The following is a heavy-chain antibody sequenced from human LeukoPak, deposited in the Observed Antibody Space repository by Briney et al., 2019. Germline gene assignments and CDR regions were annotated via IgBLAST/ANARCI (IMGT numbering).Heavy chain of an antibody. V-gene: IGHV4-59*01. J-gene: IGHJ6*02. CDR2: IHYSGST. CDR3: ARVSGATITTYYGMDV. Sequence: SETLSLTCTVSGGSISSYYWSWIRQPPGKGLEWIGNIHYSGSTNYNPSLKSRVTISIDTSKNQFSLRLSSVTAVDTAVYYCARVSGATITTYYGMDVWGQGTTVTVSS. D-gene: IGHD5-12*01. CDR1: GGSISSYY.